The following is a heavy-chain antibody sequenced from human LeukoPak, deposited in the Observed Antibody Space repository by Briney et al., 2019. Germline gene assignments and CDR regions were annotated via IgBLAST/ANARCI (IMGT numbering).Heavy chain of an antibody. V-gene: IGHV3-64*01. Sequence: GGSLRLSCAASGFTFSSYAMHWVRQAPGKGLEYVSAISSNGGSTYYANSVKGRFTISRDNSKNTLYLQMNSLRVEDTAVYYCAREGRVSGYDFDCWGQGTLVTVSS. CDR1: GFTFSSYA. J-gene: IGHJ4*02. CDR2: ISSNGGST. D-gene: IGHD5-12*01. CDR3: AREGRVSGYDFDC.